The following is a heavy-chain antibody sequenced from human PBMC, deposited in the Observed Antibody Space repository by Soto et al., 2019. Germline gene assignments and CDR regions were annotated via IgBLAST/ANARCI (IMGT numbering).Heavy chain of an antibody. CDR2: ISSSGSTI. CDR1: GFTFNSYE. V-gene: IGHV3-48*03. J-gene: IGHJ6*02. Sequence: GGSLRLSCAASGFTFNSYEMNWVRQAPGKGLEWVSYISSSGSTIYYADSVKGRFTISRDNAKNSLYLQMNSLRAEDTAVYYCARDHKGGYYYYGMDVWGQGTTVTVSS. CDR3: ARDHKGGYYYYGMDV.